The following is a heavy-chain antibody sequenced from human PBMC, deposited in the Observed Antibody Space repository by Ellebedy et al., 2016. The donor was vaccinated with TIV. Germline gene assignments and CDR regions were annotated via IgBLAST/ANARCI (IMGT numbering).Heavy chain of an antibody. J-gene: IGHJ4*02. CDR3: ARGYGYQ. D-gene: IGHD5-18*01. Sequence: PGGSLRLSCAASGFTVSRSFMGWVRQPPGNGLEWVSVVYSGGSTDYANSVKGRFTISTDNSKNTLYLQMSSLKAEDTAVYYCARGYGYQWGQGTLVNVSS. V-gene: IGHV3-53*03. CDR1: GFTVSRSF. CDR2: VYSGGST.